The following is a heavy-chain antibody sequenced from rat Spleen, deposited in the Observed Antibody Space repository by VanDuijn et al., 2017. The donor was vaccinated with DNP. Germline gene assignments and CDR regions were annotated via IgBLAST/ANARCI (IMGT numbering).Heavy chain of an antibody. CDR2: ISHSDDGP. CDR1: GFTFSDYY. J-gene: IGHJ2*01. V-gene: IGHV5-20*01. Sequence: EVQLVESGGGLVQPGRSLKLSCAASGFTFSDYYMAWVRQTPQRGLEWVAVISHSDDGPYYPDSVRGRFTISRDNANSRLYLQMNSLKSEDTATYYCTREQHFHFDYWGQGVMVTVSS. CDR3: TREQHFHFDY. D-gene: IGHD1-10*01.